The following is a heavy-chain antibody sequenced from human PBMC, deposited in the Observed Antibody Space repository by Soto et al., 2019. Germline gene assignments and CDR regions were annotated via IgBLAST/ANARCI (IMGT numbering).Heavy chain of an antibody. CDR2: IYPGDSDT. Sequence: GESLKISCKGSGYSFTSYWIGWVRQMPGKGLEWMGIIYPGDSDTRYSPSFQGQVTISADKSISTAYLQWSSLKASDTAMYYCARSSSSWYYYYCMDVWGKGTTVTVSS. D-gene: IGHD6-13*01. V-gene: IGHV5-51*01. CDR1: GYSFTSYW. CDR3: ARSSSSWYYYYCMDV. J-gene: IGHJ6*03.